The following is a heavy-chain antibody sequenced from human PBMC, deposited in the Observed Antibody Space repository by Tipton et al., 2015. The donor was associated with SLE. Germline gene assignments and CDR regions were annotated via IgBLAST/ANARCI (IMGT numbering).Heavy chain of an antibody. CDR2: IYYDGGT. D-gene: IGHD3-22*01. J-gene: IGHJ6*03. CDR3: ARVAGEGYDSSGYYQNYYYYMDV. V-gene: IGHV4-39*07. CDR1: GGSISSTYYY. Sequence: TLSLTCTVSGGSISSTYYYWAWIRQPPGKGLEWTGSIYYDGGTYSNPSLKSRVTISLDASKNQFSLRLTSVTAADTAVYYCARVAGEGYDSSGYYQNYYYYMDVWGKGTTVTV.